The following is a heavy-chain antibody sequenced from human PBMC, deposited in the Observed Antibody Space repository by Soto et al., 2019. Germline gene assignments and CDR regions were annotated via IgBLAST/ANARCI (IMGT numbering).Heavy chain of an antibody. J-gene: IGHJ2*01. Sequence: QVQLQESGPGLVKPSQTLSLTCTVPGGSISSGDYYWSWIRQPPGKGLEWIGYIYYSGSTNYNPSRXXXVXXSVDTSKNQFSLNLSSVSAAATAVYYCARIVESGYTIDFDLWGRGTLVTVSS. V-gene: IGHV4-30-4*01. CDR2: IYYSGST. CDR3: ARIVESGYTIDFDL. D-gene: IGHD3-16*02. CDR1: GGSISSGDYY.